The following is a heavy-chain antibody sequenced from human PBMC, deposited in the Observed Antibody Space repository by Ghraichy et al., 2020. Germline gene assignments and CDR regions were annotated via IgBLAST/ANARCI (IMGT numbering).Heavy chain of an antibody. J-gene: IGHJ6*02. CDR1: GGSISSGGYY. CDR3: ARGSLLYDYVWGSYPKIDGMDV. Sequence: SETLSLTCTVSGGSISSGGYYWSWIRQHPGKGLEWIGYIYYSGSTYYNPSLKSRVTISVDTSKNQFSLKLSSVTAADTAVYYCARGSLLYDYVWGSYPKIDGMDVWGQGTTVTVSS. D-gene: IGHD3-16*02. CDR2: IYYSGST. V-gene: IGHV4-31*03.